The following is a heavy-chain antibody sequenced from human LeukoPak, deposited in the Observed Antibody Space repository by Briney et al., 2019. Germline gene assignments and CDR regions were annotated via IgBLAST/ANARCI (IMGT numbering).Heavy chain of an antibody. J-gene: IGHJ6*02. CDR2: IYSGGST. CDR1: GFTVSSNY. V-gene: IGHV3-53*04. D-gene: IGHD3-3*01. Sequence: GGSLRLSCAASGFTVSSNYMSWVRQAPGKGLEWVSVIYSGGSTYYADSVKGRFTISRHNSKNTLYLQMNSLRAEDTAVYYCARVNDFWSGYYYYYGMDVWGQGTTVTVSS. CDR3: ARVNDFWSGYYYYYGMDV.